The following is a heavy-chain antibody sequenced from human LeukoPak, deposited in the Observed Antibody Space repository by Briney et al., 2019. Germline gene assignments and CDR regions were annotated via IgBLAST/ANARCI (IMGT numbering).Heavy chain of an antibody. V-gene: IGHV3-7*03. D-gene: IGHD5-18*01. J-gene: IGHJ3*01. CDR3: ANVDTAA. CDR2: IKQDGSEK. CDR1: GFTFSRYW. Sequence: GGSLRLSCAASGFTFSRYWMSWVRQAPGKGLEWVANIKQDGSEKYYVDSVKGRFTISRDNAKNSLYLQMNSLRAEDTAVYYCANVDTAAWGQGTMVTVSS.